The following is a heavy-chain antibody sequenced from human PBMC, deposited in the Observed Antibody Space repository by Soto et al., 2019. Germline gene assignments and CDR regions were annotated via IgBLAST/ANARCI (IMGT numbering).Heavy chain of an antibody. J-gene: IGHJ4*02. D-gene: IGHD3-3*01. CDR3: ITYCDFGSGHYPH. V-gene: IGHV1-3*01. CDR2: INAGNGNT. Sequence: ASVKVSCKASGYTFTSYAMHWVRQAPGQRLEWMGWINAGNGNTKYSQKFQGRFTISRDDSRDTFYLEMNSLKSEDTAMYYCITYCDFGSGHYPHWGQGILVTVSS. CDR1: GYTFTSYA.